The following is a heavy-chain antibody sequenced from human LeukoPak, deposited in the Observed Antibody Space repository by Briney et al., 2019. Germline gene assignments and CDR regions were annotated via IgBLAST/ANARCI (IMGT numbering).Heavy chain of an antibody. CDR2: ISAYNGNT. J-gene: IGHJ4*02. Sequence: ASVTVSFKASGYSFTSYGISWVRQAPGQGLEWMGWISAYNGNTNYAQKFQGRVTMTTDTSTSTAYMELRSLRSDDTAVYYCARDYDILTGYPPGDYWGQGTLVTVSS. CDR3: ARDYDILTGYPPGDY. CDR1: GYSFTSYG. V-gene: IGHV1-18*01. D-gene: IGHD3-9*01.